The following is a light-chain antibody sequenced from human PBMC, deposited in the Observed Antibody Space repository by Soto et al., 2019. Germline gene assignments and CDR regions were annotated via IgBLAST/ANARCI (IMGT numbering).Light chain of an antibody. CDR1: QSISSY. CDR3: QQSYSTPRT. V-gene: IGKV1-39*01. CDR2: AAS. J-gene: IGKJ1*01. Sequence: DIQMTQSPSSLSASVGDRVTITCRASQSISSYLNWYQQKPGKAPKLLIYAASSLQSGVPSRFSGSGSGTDFILTISSLQPEDFATYYCQQSYSTPRTFGHGTKVEIK.